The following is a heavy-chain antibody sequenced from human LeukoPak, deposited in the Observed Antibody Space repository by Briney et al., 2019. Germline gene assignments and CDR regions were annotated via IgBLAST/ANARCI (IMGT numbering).Heavy chain of an antibody. CDR3: ARNDQRGHNHGSPDY. D-gene: IGHD1-1*01. CDR1: GYTFTNYY. J-gene: IGHJ4*02. CDR2: IDPSGGST. V-gene: IGHV1-46*01. Sequence: ASVKVSCKASGYTFTNYYIHWVRQAPGQGLEWMGIIDPSGGSTAYAQKFQGRVTMTRDTSTSTVHMELRSLTSEDTAVYYCARNDQRGHNHGSPDYWGQGTLVIVSS.